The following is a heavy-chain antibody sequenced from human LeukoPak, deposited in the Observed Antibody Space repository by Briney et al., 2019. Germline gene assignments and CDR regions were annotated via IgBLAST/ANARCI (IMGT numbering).Heavy chain of an antibody. CDR1: GYTFTSYD. Sequence: ASVKVSCKASGYTFTSYDINWVRQATGQGLEWMGWMNPNSGNTGYAQKFQGRVTMTRNTSISTAYMELSSLGSEDTAVYYCARGRGDYDFWSGYYQLDYWGQGTLVTVSS. CDR3: ARGRGDYDFWSGYYQLDY. V-gene: IGHV1-8*01. D-gene: IGHD3-3*01. J-gene: IGHJ4*02. CDR2: MNPNSGNT.